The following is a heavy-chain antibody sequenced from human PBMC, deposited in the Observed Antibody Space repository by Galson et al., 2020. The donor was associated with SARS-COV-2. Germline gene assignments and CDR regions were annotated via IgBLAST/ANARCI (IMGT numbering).Heavy chain of an antibody. V-gene: IGHV1-69*13. J-gene: IGHJ5*02. CDR1: GGTISSYA. CDR3: ARAVGGEIWAADP. Sequence: SVKVYCKASGGTISSYAISWVRQAPGQGLEWMGGIIPIFGTANYAQKFQGRVTITADESTSTAYMELSSLRSEDTAVYYCARAVGGEIWAADPWGQGTLVTVSS. D-gene: IGHD7-27*01. CDR2: IIPIFGTA.